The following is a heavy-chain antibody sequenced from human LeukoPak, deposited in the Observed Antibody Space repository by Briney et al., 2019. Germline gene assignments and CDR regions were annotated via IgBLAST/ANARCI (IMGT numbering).Heavy chain of an antibody. CDR3: ARGLREGPASSSFDY. CDR2: IYYSGST. Sequence: KTSETLSLTRTVSGGSISSSSYYWGWIRQPPGKGLEWIGSIYYSGSTYYNPSLKSRVTISVDTSKNQFSLKLSSVTAADTAVYYCARGLREGPASSSFDYWGQGTLVTVSS. V-gene: IGHV4-39*07. D-gene: IGHD6-13*01. J-gene: IGHJ4*02. CDR1: GGSISSSSYY.